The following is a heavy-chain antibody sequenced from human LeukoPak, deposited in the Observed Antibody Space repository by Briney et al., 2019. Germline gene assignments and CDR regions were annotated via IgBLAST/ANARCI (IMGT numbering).Heavy chain of an antibody. CDR2: ISSNGGST. J-gene: IGHJ4*02. CDR1: GFTFSSYA. Sequence: GGSLRLSCSASGFTFSSYAMHWVRQAPGKGLEYVSGISSNGGSTYYADSVKGRFTISRDNSKNTLYLQMSSLRAEDTAVYYCVKSEQQLGPFDYWGQGTLVTVSS. D-gene: IGHD6-13*01. V-gene: IGHV3-64D*06. CDR3: VKSEQQLGPFDY.